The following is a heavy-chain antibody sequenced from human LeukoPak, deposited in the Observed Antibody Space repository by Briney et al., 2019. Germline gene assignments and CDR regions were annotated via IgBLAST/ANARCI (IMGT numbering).Heavy chain of an antibody. CDR2: ISSDSNSI. V-gene: IGHV3-21*01. CDR3: ARMEKFYYGSGGFSPPLMDV. Sequence: GGSLRLSCAASGFTVSAYAMAWVRQAPGKGLEWVSSISSDSNSIYHADSVKGRFTISRDNAKNSLYLQMNSLRAEDTAVYYCARMEKFYYGSGGFSPPLMDVWGQGTTVIVSS. J-gene: IGHJ6*02. D-gene: IGHD3-10*01. CDR1: GFTVSAYA.